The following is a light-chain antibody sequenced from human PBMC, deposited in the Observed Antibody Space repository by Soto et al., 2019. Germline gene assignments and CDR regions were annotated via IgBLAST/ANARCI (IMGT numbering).Light chain of an antibody. CDR1: QSISSW. CDR2: KTS. J-gene: IGKJ4*01. Sequence: DIQMTQSPSTLSASVGDRVTITCRASQSISSWLAWYQQKPGKAPKLLIYKTSNLESGVPSRFSGSGSGTEFSLTISRLQPDDFATYYCQQYKSFSLTFGGGTRVEVK. CDR3: QQYKSFSLT. V-gene: IGKV1-5*03.